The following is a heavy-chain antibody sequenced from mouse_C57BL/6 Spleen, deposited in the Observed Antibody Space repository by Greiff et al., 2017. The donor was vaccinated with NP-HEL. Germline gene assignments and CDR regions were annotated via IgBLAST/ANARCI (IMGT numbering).Heavy chain of an antibody. CDR2: IYPGSGNT. J-gene: IGHJ2*01. Sequence: QVQLQQSGAELVRPGASVKLSCKASGYTFTDYYINWVKQRPGQGLEWIARIYPGSGNTYYNEKFKGKATLTAEKSSSTAYMQLSSLTSEDSAVYFCARWAIYGNYVYFDYWGQGTTLTVSS. V-gene: IGHV1-76*01. CDR1: GYTFTDYY. D-gene: IGHD2-1*01. CDR3: ARWAIYGNYVYFDY.